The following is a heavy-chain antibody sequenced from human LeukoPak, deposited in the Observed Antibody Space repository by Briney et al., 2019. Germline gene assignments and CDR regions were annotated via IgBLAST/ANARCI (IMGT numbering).Heavy chain of an antibody. CDR1: GFTFISYA. J-gene: IGHJ4*02. V-gene: IGHV3-30-3*01. Sequence: GGSLRLSCAASGFTFISYAMHWVGQAPGKGLEWVAVISYDGSNKYYADSVKGRFTISRDNSKNTLYLQMNSLRAEDTAVYYCARSFDYWGQGTLVTVSS. CDR3: ARSFDY. CDR2: ISYDGSNK.